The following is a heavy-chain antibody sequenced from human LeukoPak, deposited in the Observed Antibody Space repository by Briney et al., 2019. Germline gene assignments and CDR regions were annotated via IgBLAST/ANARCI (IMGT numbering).Heavy chain of an antibody. CDR3: AREALTGSWHWFDP. D-gene: IGHD2-15*01. CDR2: ISYDGNNK. Sequence: GRSLRLSCAVSGFTFSRHSMHWVRQAPGKGLEWVADISYDGNNKHYADSVKGRFTISRDNSKNTLYLQMNSLRPEDTAVYFCAREALTGSWHWFDPWGQGTLVTVSS. V-gene: IGHV3-30-3*01. J-gene: IGHJ5*02. CDR1: GFTFSRHS.